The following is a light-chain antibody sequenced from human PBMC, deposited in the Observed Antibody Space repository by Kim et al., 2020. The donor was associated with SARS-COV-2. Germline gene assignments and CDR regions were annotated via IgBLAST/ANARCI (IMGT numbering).Light chain of an antibody. V-gene: IGKV3-15*01. CDR2: GAA. J-gene: IGKJ1*01. CDR3: QQYNNWPLT. CDR1: QSIAGS. Sequence: GSPGERAPLSCRASQSIAGSLAWYQQNPGQAPTLLIYGAATRATGIPARFSGSGSGTEFTLTISSLQSEDFAVYYCQQYNNWPLTFGQGTKVDIK.